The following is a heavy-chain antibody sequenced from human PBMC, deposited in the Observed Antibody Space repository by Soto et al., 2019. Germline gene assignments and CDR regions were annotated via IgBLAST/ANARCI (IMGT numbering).Heavy chain of an antibody. D-gene: IGHD3-22*01. CDR3: ARGTYYYDSSGYGFDY. CDR1: GFTVSSNY. Sequence: GGSLRLSCAASGFTVSSNYMSWVRQAPGKGLEWVSVIYSGGSTYYADSVKGRFTISRDNSKNTLYLQMNSLRAEDTAVYYCARGTYYYDSSGYGFDYWGQGTLVTVSS. J-gene: IGHJ4*02. CDR2: IYSGGST. V-gene: IGHV3-53*01.